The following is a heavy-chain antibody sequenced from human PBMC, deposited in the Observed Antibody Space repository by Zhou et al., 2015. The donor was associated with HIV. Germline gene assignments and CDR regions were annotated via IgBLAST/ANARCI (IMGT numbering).Heavy chain of an antibody. J-gene: IGHJ4*02. Sequence: QVQLVQSGAEVRKPGASVKVSCKAPGYSFTTNYLHWVRQAPGQGLEWMAVIHPSGERTYYAQKFQGRVTITRDTSATTVYMELSSLRSEDTAIYYCTTEPPGTGYFDYWGQGTLVTVLL. CDR1: GYSFTTNY. D-gene: IGHD2-8*02. V-gene: IGHV1-46*01. CDR2: IHPSGERT. CDR3: TTEPPGTGYFDY.